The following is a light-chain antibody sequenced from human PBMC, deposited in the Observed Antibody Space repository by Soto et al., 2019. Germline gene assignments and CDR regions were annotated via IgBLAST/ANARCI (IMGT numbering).Light chain of an antibody. J-gene: IGKJ1*01. CDR2: GAS. CDR3: QQYGSSPPWT. CDR1: QSVSSTY. V-gene: IGKV3-20*01. Sequence: EIVLTQSPGTLSLSPGERATLSCRASQSVSSTYLAWYQQKPGQAPRLLIYGASSRATSIPDRFSGSGSGTAFTLTINRLEPEDFAVYYCQQYGSSPPWTFGQGTKVEIK.